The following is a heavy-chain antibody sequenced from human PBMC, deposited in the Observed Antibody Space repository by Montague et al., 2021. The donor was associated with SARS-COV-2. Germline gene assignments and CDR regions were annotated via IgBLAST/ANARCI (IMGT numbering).Heavy chain of an antibody. CDR1: NVSINNYS. D-gene: IGHD1-26*01. V-gene: IGHV4-59*01. CDR2: IYNSGTT. J-gene: IGHJ4*02. Sequence: SETLSLTCTVSNVSINNYSRGWIRQAPGKGLEWIGHIYNSGTTDYSPSLRSRVTISMDTSRNQFSLKLKSVTTADTAIYYCARKGSGRSDLAYWGQGTLVTVSS. CDR3: ARKGSGRSDLAY.